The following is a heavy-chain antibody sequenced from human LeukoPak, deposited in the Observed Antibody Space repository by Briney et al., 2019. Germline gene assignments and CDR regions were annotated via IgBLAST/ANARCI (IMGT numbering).Heavy chain of an antibody. J-gene: IGHJ4*02. CDR1: EFIFGAYW. CDR2: INQAGSEK. Sequence: GGSLRLSCAASEFIFGAYWMTWVRQAPGKGLEWVANINQAGSEKYYMDSVKGRFTISRDNAKKSLFLQMNSLTAEDTGLYYCVRSLEMFGTRDYWGQGTLVTVSS. D-gene: IGHD3-10*02. CDR3: VRSLEMFGTRDY. V-gene: IGHV3-7*01.